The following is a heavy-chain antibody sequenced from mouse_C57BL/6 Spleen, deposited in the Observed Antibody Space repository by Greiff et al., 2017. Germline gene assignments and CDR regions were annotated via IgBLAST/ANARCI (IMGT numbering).Heavy chain of an antibody. J-gene: IGHJ2*01. D-gene: IGHD1-2*01. Sequence: QVQLQQSGPELVKPGASVKISCKASGYAFSSSWMNWVKQRPGKGLEWIGRIYPGDGDTNCNGKFKGKATLTADKSSSTAYMQLSRLTSEDSAVYFCAREGHYYGFDYWGQGTTLTVSS. V-gene: IGHV1-82*01. CDR2: IYPGDGDT. CDR3: AREGHYYGFDY. CDR1: GYAFSSSW.